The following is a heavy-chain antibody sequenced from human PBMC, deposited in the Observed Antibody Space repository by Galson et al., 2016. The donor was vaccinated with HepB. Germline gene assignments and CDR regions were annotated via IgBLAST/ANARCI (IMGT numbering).Heavy chain of an antibody. Sequence: SLRLSCAASGFTFSGYAMAWARQAPGKGLEWVSGISGIGGDKFYTDSVKGRFTISSDNSKYRLYLQMNSLRGEDTAVYYWAKGHVPNFYGSGTFEYWGQGTLVTVSS. CDR3: AKGHVPNFYGSGTFEY. V-gene: IGHV3-23*01. CDR1: GFTFSGYA. J-gene: IGHJ4*02. CDR2: ISGIGGDK. D-gene: IGHD3-10*01.